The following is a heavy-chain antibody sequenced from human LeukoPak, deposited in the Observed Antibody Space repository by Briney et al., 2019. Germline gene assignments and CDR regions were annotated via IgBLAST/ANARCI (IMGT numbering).Heavy chain of an antibody. V-gene: IGHV1-24*01. D-gene: IGHD2-2*01. CDR1: GYTLTELS. J-gene: IGHJ4*01. Sequence: ASVKVSCKVSGYTLTELSMHWVRQAPGKGVGWMGGFDPEDGETIYAQKFQGRVTMTEDTSTDTAYMELSSLRSEDTAVYYCATKGLVPAPRYIWFFDWWEQGPVVAVSS. CDR3: ATKGLVPAPRYIWFFDW. CDR2: FDPEDGET.